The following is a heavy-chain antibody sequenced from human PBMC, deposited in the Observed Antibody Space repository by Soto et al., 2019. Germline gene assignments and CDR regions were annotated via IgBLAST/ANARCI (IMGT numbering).Heavy chain of an antibody. CDR2: IIPNSGKT. Sequence: GASVKVSCKASGGTFSSYAISWVRQAPGQGLEWMGGIIPNSGKTDYAQKFQGRVTMTRNTSISTAYMELSSLRSEDTAVYYCARGRKSKGRSGSYTYDYWGQGTLVTVSS. D-gene: IGHD3-10*01. J-gene: IGHJ4*02. CDR1: GGTFSSYA. V-gene: IGHV1-8*02. CDR3: ARGRKSKGRSGSYTYDY.